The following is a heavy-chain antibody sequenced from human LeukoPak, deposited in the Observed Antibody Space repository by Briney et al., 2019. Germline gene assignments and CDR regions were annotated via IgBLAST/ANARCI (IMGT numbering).Heavy chain of an antibody. CDR3: ARGHYDFWTVPRGAFDI. D-gene: IGHD3-3*01. V-gene: IGHV3-30*04. Sequence: GTSLRLSCAASGFTFISYAIHWVRQAPGKGLEWVAVISFHGTDSFYADSVKGRFTISRDNAKNSLYLQMDSLRADDTAMYYCARGHYDFWTVPRGAFDIWGQGTMVTVSS. CDR1: GFTFISYA. J-gene: IGHJ3*02. CDR2: ISFHGTDS.